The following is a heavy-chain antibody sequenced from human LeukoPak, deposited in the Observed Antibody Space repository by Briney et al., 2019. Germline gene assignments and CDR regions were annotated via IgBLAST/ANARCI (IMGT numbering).Heavy chain of an antibody. V-gene: IGHV3-30-3*01. CDR3: AKDRRSGYAYYYYGMDV. CDR2: ISYDGSNK. CDR1: GFTFSSYA. D-gene: IGHD5-12*01. J-gene: IGHJ6*02. Sequence: PGGSLRLSCAASGFTFSSYAMHWVRQAPGKGLEWVAVISYDGSNKYYADSVKGRFTISRDNSKNTLYLQMNSLRAEDTAVYYCAKDRRSGYAYYYYGMDVWGQGTMVTVSS.